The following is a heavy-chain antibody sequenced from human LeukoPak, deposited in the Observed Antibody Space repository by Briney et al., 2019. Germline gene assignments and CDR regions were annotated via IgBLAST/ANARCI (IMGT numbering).Heavy chain of an antibody. V-gene: IGHV3-74*01. J-gene: IGHJ4*02. CDR2: INSDGSRT. CDR3: AKDRHDYGDQEQTD. Sequence: GGSLRLSCAASGFTFSNYWMHWVRQAPGKGLVWVSRINSDGSRTNYADSVKGRFTISRDNAKNTLYLQMNSLRAEDTAVYYCAKDRHDYGDQEQTDWGQGTLVTVSS. D-gene: IGHD4-17*01. CDR1: GFTFSNYW.